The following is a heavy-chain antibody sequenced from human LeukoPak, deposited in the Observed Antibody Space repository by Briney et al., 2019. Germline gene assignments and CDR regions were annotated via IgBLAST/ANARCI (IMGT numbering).Heavy chain of an antibody. D-gene: IGHD6-13*01. J-gene: IGHJ4*02. V-gene: IGHV4-4*07. CDR3: ARGQPRGYSSSWYGGDY. Sequence: SETLSLTCTVSGGSISSYYWSWIRQPAGKGLEWIGRIYTSGSTNYNPSLKSRVTISVDTSKNQFSLKLSSVTAADTAVYYCARGQPRGYSSSWYGGDYWGQGTLVTVSS. CDR2: IYTSGST. CDR1: GGSISSYY.